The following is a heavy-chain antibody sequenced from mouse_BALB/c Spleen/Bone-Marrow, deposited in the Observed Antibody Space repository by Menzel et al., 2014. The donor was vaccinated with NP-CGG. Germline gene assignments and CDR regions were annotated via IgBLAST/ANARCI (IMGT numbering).Heavy chain of an antibody. V-gene: IGHV14-3*02. D-gene: IGHD2-4*01. CDR3: ARDYDYFFDY. CDR2: IDPANGNT. J-gene: IGHJ2*01. CDR1: GFNIKDTY. Sequence: VHVKQPGAELVKPGASVKLSCTASGFNIKDTYMHWVKQRPEQGLEWIGWIDPANGNTKYDPNFQGKATITADTSSNTAYLQLSSLTSEDTAVYYCARDYDYFFDYWGQGTTLTVSS.